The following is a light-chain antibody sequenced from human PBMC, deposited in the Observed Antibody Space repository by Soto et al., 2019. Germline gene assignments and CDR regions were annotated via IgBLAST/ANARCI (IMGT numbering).Light chain of an antibody. J-gene: IGLJ1*01. Sequence: QSVLTQPPSASGTPGQRVTISCSGSNSTIGSNTVNWYQQVPGTAPKLLIYGYNQRPLGVPDRFSGSWSGTSASLAISGLQSEDEADYYCSAWDDSLNGYVFGTGTKVTVL. V-gene: IGLV1-44*01. CDR1: NSTIGSNT. CDR2: GYN. CDR3: SAWDDSLNGYV.